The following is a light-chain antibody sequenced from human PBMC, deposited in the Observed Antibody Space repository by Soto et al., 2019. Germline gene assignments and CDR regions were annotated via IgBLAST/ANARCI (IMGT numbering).Light chain of an antibody. CDR2: EDN. CDR3: QSYDSSPGYV. V-gene: IGLV6-57*03. Sequence: NFMLTQPHSVSESPGKTVTISCTRSSGSIASNYVQWYQQRPGSAPTTVIYEDNQRPSGVPDRFSGSIDSSSNSASLTISGLKTEDEADYYCQSYDSSPGYVFGTGTKVTVL. J-gene: IGLJ1*01. CDR1: SGSIASNY.